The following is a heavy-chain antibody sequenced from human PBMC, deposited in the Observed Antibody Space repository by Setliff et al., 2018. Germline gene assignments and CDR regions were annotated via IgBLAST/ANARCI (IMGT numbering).Heavy chain of an antibody. Sequence: ASVKVSCKPSGYTFTNYDINWVRQAAGQGLEWMGWMNPDSRNTGYAQRFEGSVTMTWDTSISTAYMELNNVKFEDTAVYYCARAPRLEWILPTFDYWGQGTPVTVSS. CDR3: ARAPRLEWILPTFDY. CDR2: MNPDSRNT. J-gene: IGHJ4*02. CDR1: GYTFTNYD. V-gene: IGHV1-8*02. D-gene: IGHD3-3*01.